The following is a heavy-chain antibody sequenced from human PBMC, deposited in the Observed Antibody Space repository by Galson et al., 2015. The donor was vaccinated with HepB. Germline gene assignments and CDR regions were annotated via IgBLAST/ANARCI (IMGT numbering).Heavy chain of an antibody. D-gene: IGHD1-1*01. CDR2: TYYRSNWYN. Sequence: CAISEDSVSSNSAAWNWIRQSPSRGLEWLGRTYYRSNWYNDYAVSVKSRITINPDTSKNQFSLQLNSVTPEDTAVYYCARDGDTGPRVGVFDIWGQGTMVTVSS. J-gene: IGHJ3*02. CDR1: EDSVSSNSAA. CDR3: ARDGDTGPRVGVFDI. V-gene: IGHV6-1*01.